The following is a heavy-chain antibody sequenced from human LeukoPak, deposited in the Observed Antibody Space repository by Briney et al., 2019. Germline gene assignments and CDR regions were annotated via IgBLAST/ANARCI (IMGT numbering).Heavy chain of an antibody. J-gene: IGHJ6*02. V-gene: IGHV4-59*02. CDR1: GGSVSGYY. D-gene: IGHD2-15*01. CDR3: ARARGCSGGSCYAFYYYYGMDV. CDR2: TYYTGST. Sequence: SETLSLTCTVSGGSVSGYYWNWVRQPPGKGLEGVGYTYYTGSTSYNPSLEGRVTTSVDTSTKQFSLTLSSVTAADTAVYYCARARGCSGGSCYAFYYYYGMDVWGQGTTVTVSS.